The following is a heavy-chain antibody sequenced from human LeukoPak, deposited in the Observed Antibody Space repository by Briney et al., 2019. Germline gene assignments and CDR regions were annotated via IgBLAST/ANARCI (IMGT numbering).Heavy chain of an antibody. CDR2: ISYDGSNK. CDR3: ARDSGGSFDY. Sequence: GSLRLSCAASGFTFSSYAMHWVRQAPGKGLEWVAVISYDGSNKYYADSVKGRFTISRDNSKNTLYLQMNSLRAEDTAVYYCARDSGGSFDYWGQGTLVTVSS. J-gene: IGHJ4*02. D-gene: IGHD3-10*01. V-gene: IGHV3-30-3*01. CDR1: GFTFSSYA.